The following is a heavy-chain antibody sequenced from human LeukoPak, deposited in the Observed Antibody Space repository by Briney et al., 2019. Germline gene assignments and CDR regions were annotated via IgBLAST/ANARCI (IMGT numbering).Heavy chain of an antibody. V-gene: IGHV3-74*01. CDR3: VRDLILVWTPGDDFDH. D-gene: IGHD3-16*01. CDR1: GFTFSNYW. Sequence: GGSLRLSWAASGFTFSNYWMHWVRQAPGKGLEWVSRINEYGTTITYADSVKGRFTISRENARNTLFLQMNSLTPEDTAVYYCVRDLILVWTPGDDFDHWGQGTLVTVSS. CDR2: INEYGTTI. J-gene: IGHJ4*02.